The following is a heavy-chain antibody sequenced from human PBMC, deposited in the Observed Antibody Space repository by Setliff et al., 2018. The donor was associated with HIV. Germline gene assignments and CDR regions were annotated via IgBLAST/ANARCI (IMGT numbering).Heavy chain of an antibody. CDR2: ISEYNGDI. J-gene: IGHJ6*03. V-gene: IGHV1-18*01. Sequence: ASVKVSCKASGYTFTSYGISWVRQAPGQGLEWMGWISEYNGDIKYAQKLQGRVTMTKDTSTSTAYMELRSLRSDDTAVYYCARDSSFNMDVWGKGTTVTVSS. CDR1: GYTFTSYG. CDR3: ARDSSFNMDV.